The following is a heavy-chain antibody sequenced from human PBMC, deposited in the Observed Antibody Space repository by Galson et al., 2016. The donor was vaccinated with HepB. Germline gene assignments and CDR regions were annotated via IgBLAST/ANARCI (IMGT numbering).Heavy chain of an antibody. Sequence: SVKVSCKASGGTFSTYVISWVRQTPGQGLEWVGGIIVIFATPSYAQKFQGRVTITADESTSTAYMELSSLKSEDTAVYYCARAVARYIYAADWGQGTLVTVSS. J-gene: IGHJ4*02. D-gene: IGHD3-16*01. CDR1: GGTFSTYV. CDR2: IIVIFATP. V-gene: IGHV1-69*13. CDR3: ARAVARYIYAAD.